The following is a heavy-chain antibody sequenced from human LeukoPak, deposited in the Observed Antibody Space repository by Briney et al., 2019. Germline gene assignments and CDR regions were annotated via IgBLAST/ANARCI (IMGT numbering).Heavy chain of an antibody. Sequence: GESLKISCKGSGYSFTSYWIGWVRQMPGKGLEWMGIIYPGDSDTRYSPSFQGQVTISADKSISTAYLQGSSLKASDTAMYYCARGASYCSSTSCYPDYWGQGTLVTVSS. CDR2: IYPGDSDT. V-gene: IGHV5-51*01. CDR1: GYSFTSYW. CDR3: ARGASYCSSTSCYPDY. J-gene: IGHJ4*02. D-gene: IGHD2-2*01.